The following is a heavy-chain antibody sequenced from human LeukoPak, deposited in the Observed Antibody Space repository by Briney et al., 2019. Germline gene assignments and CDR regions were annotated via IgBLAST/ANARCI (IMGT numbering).Heavy chain of an antibody. CDR2: ISYTGST. V-gene: IGHV4-39*02. D-gene: IGHD1-26*01. J-gene: IGHJ2*01. Sequence: PSETLSLTCTVSGGSISSSTYYWGWIRQPPGKGLEWIGSISYTGSTYYNPSLKSRVTISVDTSKNHFSLRLTSVTAADTAVYYCARSFLGDWYFDLWGRGTLVTVSS. CDR3: ARSFLGDWYFDL. CDR1: GGSISSSTYY.